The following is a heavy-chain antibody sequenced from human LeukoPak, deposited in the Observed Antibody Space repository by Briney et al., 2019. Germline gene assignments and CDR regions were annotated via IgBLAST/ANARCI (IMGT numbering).Heavy chain of an antibody. V-gene: IGHV3-30*02. J-gene: IGHJ6*03. CDR2: IRYDGSNK. CDR3: ARESQWLVPGFGYYYYMDV. D-gene: IGHD6-19*01. Sequence: PGGSLRLSCAASGFTFSNYGMHWVRQAPGKGLEWVTFIRYDGSNKYYADSVKGRFTISRDNSKNTLYLQMNSLRAEDTAVYYCARESQWLVPGFGYYYYMDVWGKGTTVTISS. CDR1: GFTFSNYG.